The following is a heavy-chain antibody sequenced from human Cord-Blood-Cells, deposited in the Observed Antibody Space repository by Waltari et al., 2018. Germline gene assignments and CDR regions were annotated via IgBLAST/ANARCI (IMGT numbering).Heavy chain of an antibody. V-gene: IGHV3-73*02. CDR3: TRLVEYDAFDI. D-gene: IGHD3-16*02. J-gene: IGHJ3*02. Sequence: EVQLVESGGGLVQPGGSLKLSCAASGFTFSGSAMHWVRQASGKGLEGVGRMRSKANSYATAYAASVKGMVTISRDDSKNTAYLQMNSLKTEDTAVYYCTRLVEYDAFDIWGQGTMVTVSS. CDR1: GFTFSGSA. CDR2: MRSKANSYAT.